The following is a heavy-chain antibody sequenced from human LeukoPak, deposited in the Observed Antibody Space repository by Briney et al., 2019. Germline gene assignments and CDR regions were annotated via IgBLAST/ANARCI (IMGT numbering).Heavy chain of an antibody. J-gene: IGHJ4*02. V-gene: IGHV3-13*01. CDR3: AKDRLVVAYFDS. CDR1: GFTFSTYD. Sequence: TGGSLRLSCAASGFTFSTYDMHWVRQATGKGLEWVSVIGTAGDTYYADSVRGRFTISRDNSKNQLYLQMNSLRAEDTAVYYCAKDRLVVAYFDSWGQGTPVTVSS. CDR2: IGTAGDT. D-gene: IGHD2-15*01.